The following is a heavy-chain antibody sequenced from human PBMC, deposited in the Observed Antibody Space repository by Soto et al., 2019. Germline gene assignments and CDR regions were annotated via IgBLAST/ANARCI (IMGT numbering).Heavy chain of an antibody. D-gene: IGHD5-12*01. CDR2: MNPNSGNT. V-gene: IGHV1-8*01. Sequence: ASVKVSCKASGYTFTSYDINWVRQATGQGLEWMGWMNPNSGNTGYAQKFQGRVTMTRNTSISTAYMELSSLGSEDTAVYYCARGLRLRRPALNYYYYYMDVWGKGTTVTVSS. J-gene: IGHJ6*03. CDR1: GYTFTSYD. CDR3: ARGLRLRRPALNYYYYYMDV.